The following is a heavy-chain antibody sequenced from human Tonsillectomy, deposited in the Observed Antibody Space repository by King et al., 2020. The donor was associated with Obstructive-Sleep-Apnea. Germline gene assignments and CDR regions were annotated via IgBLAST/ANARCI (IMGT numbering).Heavy chain of an antibody. CDR3: ARIHRPGTTPYYYYGMDV. J-gene: IGHJ6*02. Sequence: QLVQSGAEVKKPGSSVKVSCKASGGTFSSYAISWVRQAPGQGLEWMGGIIPIFGTANYAQKFEGRVTITADESTSTAYMELSSLRSEDTAVYYCARIHRPGTTPYYYYGMDVWGQGTTVTVS. CDR2: IIPIFGTA. D-gene: IGHD1-7*01. V-gene: IGHV1-69*01. CDR1: GGTFSSYA.